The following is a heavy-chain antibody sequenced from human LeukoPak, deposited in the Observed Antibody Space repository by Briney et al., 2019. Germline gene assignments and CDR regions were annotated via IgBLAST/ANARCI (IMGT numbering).Heavy chain of an antibody. J-gene: IGHJ3*02. V-gene: IGHV4-59*01. CDR3: ARGDGTMIVEKVDAEAFDI. Sequence: PSETLSLTCTVSGGSISSYYWSWIRQPPGKGLEWIGYIYYSGSTNYNPSLKSRVTISVDTSKNQFSLKLSSVTAADTAVYYCARGDGTMIVEKVDAEAFDIWGQGTMVTVSS. CDR1: GGSISSYY. CDR2: IYYSGST. D-gene: IGHD3-22*01.